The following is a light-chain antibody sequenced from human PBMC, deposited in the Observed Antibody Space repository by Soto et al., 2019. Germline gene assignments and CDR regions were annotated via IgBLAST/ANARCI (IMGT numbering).Light chain of an antibody. CDR2: GAS. CDR1: QSVSSD. J-gene: IGKJ3*01. Sequence: EVVMTQSPATLSLSPGERATLSCRASQSVSSDLAWYQQKPAQAPRLLIYGASTRATDLPARFSGGGAGTEFTLTISNLQSEDFGIYYCQQYNEWPPITFGPGTKVDIK. V-gene: IGKV3-15*01. CDR3: QQYNEWPPIT.